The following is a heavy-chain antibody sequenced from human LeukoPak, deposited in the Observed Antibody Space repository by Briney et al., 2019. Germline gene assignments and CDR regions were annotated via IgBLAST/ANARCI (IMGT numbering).Heavy chain of an antibody. CDR1: GGSISSYY. CDR3: AREKIPLGYCSSTSCLRYFDY. J-gene: IGHJ4*02. V-gene: IGHV4-59*01. CDR2: IYYSGST. Sequence: MPSETLSLTCTVSGGSISSYYWSWIRQPPGKGLEWIGYIYYSGSTNYNPSLKSRVTISVDTSKNQFSLKLSSVTAADTAVYYCAREKIPLGYCSSTSCLRYFDYWGQGTLVTVSS. D-gene: IGHD2-2*01.